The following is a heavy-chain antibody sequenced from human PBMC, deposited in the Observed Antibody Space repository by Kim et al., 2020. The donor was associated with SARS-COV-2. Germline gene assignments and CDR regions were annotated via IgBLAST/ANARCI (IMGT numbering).Heavy chain of an antibody. CDR2: INHSGST. J-gene: IGHJ3*02. Sequence: SETLSLTCAVYGGSFSGYYWSWIRQPPGKGLEWIGEINHSGSTNYNPSLKSRVTISVDTSKNQFSLKLSSVTAADTAVYYCARGGYCSSTSCPGAFDIWGQGTMVTVSS. CDR3: ARGGYCSSTSCPGAFDI. CDR1: GGSFSGYY. V-gene: IGHV4-34*01. D-gene: IGHD2-2*01.